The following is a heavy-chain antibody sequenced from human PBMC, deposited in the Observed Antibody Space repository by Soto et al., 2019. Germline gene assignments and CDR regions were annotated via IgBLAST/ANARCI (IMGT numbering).Heavy chain of an antibody. Sequence: ASETLSLTCAVYGGSFSGYYWSWIRQPPGKGLEWIGEINHSGSTNYNPSLKSRVTISVDTSKNQFSLKLSSVTAADTAVYYCARGYSYDILTGYYDFDYWGQGTLVTVSS. D-gene: IGHD3-9*01. CDR1: GGSFSGYY. V-gene: IGHV4-34*01. CDR2: INHSGST. CDR3: ARGYSYDILTGYYDFDY. J-gene: IGHJ4*02.